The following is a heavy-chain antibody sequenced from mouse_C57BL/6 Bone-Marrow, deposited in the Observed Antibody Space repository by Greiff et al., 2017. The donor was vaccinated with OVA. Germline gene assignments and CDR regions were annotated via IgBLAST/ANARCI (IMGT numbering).Heavy chain of an antibody. CDR2: LYYSGTI. V-gene: IGHV3-5*01. CDR1: GISLTTGNYR. CDR3: ARDGGDVPFAY. Sequence: EVQLVESGPGLVKPSQTVFLPCTVTGISLTTGNYRWSWIRQFPGNKLEWIGYLYYSGTITYTPSLTSRTTITRDTPKNQFFLEMNSLTAEDTATYYWARDGGDVPFAYWGQGTLVTVSA. D-gene: IGHD3-3*01. J-gene: IGHJ3*01.